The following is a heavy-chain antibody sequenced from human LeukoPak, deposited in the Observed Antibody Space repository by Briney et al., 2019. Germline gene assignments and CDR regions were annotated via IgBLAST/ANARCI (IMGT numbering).Heavy chain of an antibody. J-gene: IGHJ5*02. CDR3: ARDDYRGVTNFDP. CDR1: GGSISPYF. CDR2: ISYTGST. V-gene: IGHV4-59*01. Sequence: SETLSLTCTVSGGSISPYFWSWFRQPPGKGLEWIGYISYTGSTIYCPSLKSRVTISVDTSKNQFSLQLTSVTAADTAVYYCARDDYRGVTNFDPWGQGTLVTVSS. D-gene: IGHD3-10*01.